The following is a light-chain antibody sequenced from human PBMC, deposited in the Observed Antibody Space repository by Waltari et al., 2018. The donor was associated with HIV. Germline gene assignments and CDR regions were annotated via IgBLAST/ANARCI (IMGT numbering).Light chain of an antibody. V-gene: IGLV2-14*03. CDR3: SSFANNNTPVL. CDR2: DVT. J-gene: IGLJ2*01. CDR1: NSDVGGYNY. Sequence: QSALTQPASVSGSPGQSITISCTGTNSDVGGYNYVSWYQQHPGKAPKLMIYDVTKRPSGISNRFSGPKSGNTASLTISGLQAEDEADYFCSSFANNNTPVLFGGGTKLTVL.